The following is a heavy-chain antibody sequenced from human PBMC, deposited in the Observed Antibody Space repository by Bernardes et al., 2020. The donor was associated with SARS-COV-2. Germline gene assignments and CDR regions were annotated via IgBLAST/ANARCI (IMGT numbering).Heavy chain of an antibody. CDR2: INKDGGEK. CDR1: GFTFSSYW. V-gene: IGHV3-7*01. CDR3: ARNSDYIWDT. Sequence: GGSLSLSCAASGFTFSSYWMTWVRQAPGKGLEWVANINKDGGEKYYVGSVKGRFTISRDNAKTALYLQMNSLRAEDTAVYYCARNSDYIWDTWGQGTRVTFSS. D-gene: IGHD3-16*01. J-gene: IGHJ1*01.